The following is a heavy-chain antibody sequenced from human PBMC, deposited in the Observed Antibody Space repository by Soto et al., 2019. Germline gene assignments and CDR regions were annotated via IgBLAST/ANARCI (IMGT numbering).Heavy chain of an antibody. CDR2: MNPNSGNT. Sequence: ASVKVSCKASGYTFTSYDINWVRQATGQGLEWMGWMNPNSGNTGYAQKFQGRVTISRDNSKNTLSLQMNSLRADDTAVYYCARPALLVTTFDYWGQGALVTVSS. CDR1: GYTFTSYD. CDR3: ARPALLVTTFDY. D-gene: IGHD4-17*01. J-gene: IGHJ4*02. V-gene: IGHV1-8*01.